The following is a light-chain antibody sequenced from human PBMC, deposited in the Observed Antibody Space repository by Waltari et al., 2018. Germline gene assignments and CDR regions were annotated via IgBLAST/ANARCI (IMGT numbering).Light chain of an antibody. CDR1: SPDVGFYNY. J-gene: IGLJ3*02. CDR2: DVS. CDR3: NSYTGSSSWV. Sequence: QSALTQPASVSGSPGHSITISCYGTSPDVGFYNYVSWYQQHPGKAPKLMIYDVSQRPSGVSDRFSGSKSGNTASLTISGLQAEDEADYYCNSYTGSSSWVFGGGTKVTVL. V-gene: IGLV2-14*01.